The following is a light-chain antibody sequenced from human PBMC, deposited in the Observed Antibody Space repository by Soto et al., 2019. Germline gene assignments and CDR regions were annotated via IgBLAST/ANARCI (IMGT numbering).Light chain of an antibody. CDR2: DAS. J-gene: IGKJ2*01. V-gene: IGKV1-33*01. Sequence: DIQMTQSPSSLSASVGDRVTISCQASQDISNRLNWYQQKPGTAPKLLIYDASLLETGVPSRFSGGGSGTDFTFTISSLQPEDFATYYCQQIDNLLFTFCQGTKLEI. CDR1: QDISNR. CDR3: QQIDNLLFT.